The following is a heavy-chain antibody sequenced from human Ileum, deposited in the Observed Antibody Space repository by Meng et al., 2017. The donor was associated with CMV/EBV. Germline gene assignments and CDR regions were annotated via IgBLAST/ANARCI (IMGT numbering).Heavy chain of an antibody. CDR3: ARGRDFWWDMDY. J-gene: IGHJ4*02. V-gene: IGHV4-34*01. D-gene: IGHD2-8*02. CDR1: SGYFSYFF. Sequence: QVQLHQWGAGLLKPSEALSLSCAVYSGYFSYFFLGWIRQPRVKWLEWIGESSHSGNTKYNPSLKSRVTISVDASKNQFSLNMRSVTAADTAVYYCARGRDFWWDMDYTGQGTLVTVSS. CDR2: SSHSGNT.